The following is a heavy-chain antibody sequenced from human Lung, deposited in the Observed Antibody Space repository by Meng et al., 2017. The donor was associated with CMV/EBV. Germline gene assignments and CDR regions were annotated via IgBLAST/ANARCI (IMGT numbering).Heavy chain of an antibody. V-gene: IGHV6-1*01. Sequence: SXTXSLXCAISGDSVSSNSVAWNWIRQSPSRGLEWLGRTYYRSKWYNDYAVSVKSRITINPDTSKNQFSLQLKSVTPEDTAVYYCARGYSHRFDYWGQGTXVTVS. CDR1: GDSVSSNSVA. CDR3: ARGYSHRFDY. J-gene: IGHJ4*02. D-gene: IGHD1-1*01. CDR2: TYYRSKWYN.